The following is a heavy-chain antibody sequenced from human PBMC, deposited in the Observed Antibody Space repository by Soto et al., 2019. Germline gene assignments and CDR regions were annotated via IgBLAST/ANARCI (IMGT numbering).Heavy chain of an antibody. CDR3: ARDLSPPHNRYCSSTSCQYYYYYGMDV. CDR2: IWYDGSNK. J-gene: IGHJ6*02. CDR1: GFTFSSYG. D-gene: IGHD2-2*01. Sequence: PGGSLRLSCAASGFTFSSYGMHWVRRAPGKGLEWVAVIWYDGSNKYYADSVKGRFTISRDNSKNTLYLQMNSLRAEDTAVYYCARDLSPPHNRYCSSTSCQYYYYYGMDVWGQGTTVTVSS. V-gene: IGHV3-33*01.